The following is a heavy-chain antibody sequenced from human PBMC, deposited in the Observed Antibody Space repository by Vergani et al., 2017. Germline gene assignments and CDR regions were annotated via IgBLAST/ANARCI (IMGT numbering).Heavy chain of an antibody. J-gene: IGHJ3*02. D-gene: IGHD2-2*01. CDR1: GGTFSSYT. Sequence: QVQLVQSGAEVKKPGSSVKVSCKASGGTFSSYTISWVRQAPGQGLEWMGRIIPILGIANYAQKFQGRVTITADKSTSTAYMKLSSLRSEDTAVYYCAGVVVVNGDAFDIWGQGTMVTVSS. V-gene: IGHV1-69*02. CDR2: IIPILGIA. CDR3: AGVVVVNGDAFDI.